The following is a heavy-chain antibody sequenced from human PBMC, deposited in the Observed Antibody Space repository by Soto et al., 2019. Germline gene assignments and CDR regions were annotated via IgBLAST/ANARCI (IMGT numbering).Heavy chain of an antibody. CDR1: GGSISSGDYY. CDR2: IYYSGST. D-gene: IGHD3-22*01. J-gene: IGHJ4*02. Sequence: PSETLSLTCTVSGGSISSGDYYWSWIRQPPGKGLEWIGYIYYSGSTYYNPSLKSRVTISVDTSKNQFSLKLSSVTAADTAVYYCARVFHSSGYLVTYYFDYWGQGTLVTVSS. CDR3: ARVFHSSGYLVTYYFDY. V-gene: IGHV4-30-4*01.